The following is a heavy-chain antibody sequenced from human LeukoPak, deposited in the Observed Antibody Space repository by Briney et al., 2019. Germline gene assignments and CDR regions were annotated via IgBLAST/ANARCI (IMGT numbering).Heavy chain of an antibody. J-gene: IGHJ3*02. V-gene: IGHV4-59*08. CDR2: IYFTGNA. CDR1: GDSISDYY. D-gene: IGHD2-15*01. CDR3: ARHPDTLIDALDI. Sequence: SETLSLTCTVSGDSISDYYWVWIRQPPGKGLEWLGYIYFTGNAYYNPSLKSRVTFSLDTSKNQFSLKLTSVTAADTAVYYCARHPDTLIDALDIWGQGTMVTVSS.